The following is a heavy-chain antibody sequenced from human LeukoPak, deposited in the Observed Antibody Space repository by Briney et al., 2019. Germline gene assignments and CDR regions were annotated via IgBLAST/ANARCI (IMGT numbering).Heavy chain of an antibody. D-gene: IGHD3-10*01. CDR1: GFTFSSYG. Sequence: GGSLRLSCAASGFTFSSYGMHWVRQAPGKGLVGVAFIWYDGSNKYYADCVKGRFTISRHSFKNTLYLQMNSLRPEDTAVYYCAKEGDYYGSGSYRDGFDIWGQGTRATVSS. CDR3: AKEGDYYGSGSYRDGFDI. J-gene: IGHJ3*02. CDR2: IWYDGSNK. V-gene: IGHV3-30*02.